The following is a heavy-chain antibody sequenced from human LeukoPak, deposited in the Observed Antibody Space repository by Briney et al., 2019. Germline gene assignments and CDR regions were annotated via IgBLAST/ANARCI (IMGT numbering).Heavy chain of an antibody. Sequence: SETLSLTCTVSGGSVSSGSYYWSWIRQPPGKGLEWVGYIYYSGSTNYNPSLKSRVTISVDTSKNRFSLKLSSVTAADTAVYYCARGGIAVAGTDFDYWGQGTLVTVSS. CDR2: IYYSGST. CDR1: GGSVSSGSYY. D-gene: IGHD6-19*01. CDR3: ARGGIAVAGTDFDY. J-gene: IGHJ4*02. V-gene: IGHV4-61*01.